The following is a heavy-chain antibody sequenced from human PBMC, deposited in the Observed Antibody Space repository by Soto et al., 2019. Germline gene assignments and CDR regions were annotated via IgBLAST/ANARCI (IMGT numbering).Heavy chain of an antibody. CDR3: AKDGRHCSGGSCPQGH. J-gene: IGHJ4*02. V-gene: IGHV1-2*02. Sequence: ASVKVSCKTSGYTFTGHHIHWVRQAPGQGLEWMGWINLISGGTKYREKFQGRVSITRDKSSSTAYMELSSLTSDDSAVYYCAKDGRHCSGGSCPQGHWGQGTLVTVSS. CDR2: INLISGGT. D-gene: IGHD2-15*01. CDR1: GYTFTGHH.